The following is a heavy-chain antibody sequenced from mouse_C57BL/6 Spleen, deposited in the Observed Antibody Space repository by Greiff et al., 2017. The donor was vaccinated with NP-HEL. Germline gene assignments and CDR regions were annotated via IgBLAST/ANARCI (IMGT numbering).Heavy chain of an antibody. V-gene: IGHV5-15*01. CDR1: GFTFSDYG. CDR2: ISNLEYSI. D-gene: IGHD2-1*01. J-gene: IGHJ4*01. Sequence: EVKLLESGGGLVQPGGSLKLSCAASGFTFSDYGMAWVRQAPRKGPEWVAFISNLEYSIYYTDTVTGRFTISRDNAKNTLYLEMSSLRSDDTALYYCARHCGNYSMDAMDYWGQGTSVTVSS. CDR3: ARHCGNYSMDAMDY.